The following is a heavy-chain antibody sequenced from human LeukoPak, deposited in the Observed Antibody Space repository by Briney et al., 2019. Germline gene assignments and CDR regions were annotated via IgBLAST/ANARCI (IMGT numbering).Heavy chain of an antibody. CDR2: ISYDGSNK. Sequence: GGSLRLSCAASGLTFSNYGMHWVRQAPGKGLEWVTIISYDGSNKYYADSVKGRFTISRDNSKNTLYLQMNSLRGEDTAVYYCAKGDSSSWYSAFDFWGQGTLVTVSS. CDR3: AKGDSSSWYSAFDF. J-gene: IGHJ4*02. CDR1: GLTFSNYG. V-gene: IGHV3-30*18. D-gene: IGHD6-13*01.